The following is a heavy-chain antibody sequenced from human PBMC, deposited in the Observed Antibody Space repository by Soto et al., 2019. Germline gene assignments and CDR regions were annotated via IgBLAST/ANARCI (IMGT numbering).Heavy chain of an antibody. CDR2: ISWNSGSI. CDR1: GFTFDDYA. J-gene: IGHJ5*02. Sequence: EVQLVESGGGLVQPGRSLRLSCAASGFTFDDYAMHWVRQAPGKGLEWVSGISWNSGSIGYADSVKGRFTISRDNAKNSLYLQMNSLRAEDTALYYCAKAERSSSHYTWFDPWGQGTLVTVSS. V-gene: IGHV3-9*01. D-gene: IGHD6-6*01. CDR3: AKAERSSSHYTWFDP.